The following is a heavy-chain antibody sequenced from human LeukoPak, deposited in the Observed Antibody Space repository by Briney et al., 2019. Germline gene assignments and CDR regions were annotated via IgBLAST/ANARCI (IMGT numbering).Heavy chain of an antibody. V-gene: IGHV3-23*01. CDR1: GFTFSSSA. D-gene: IGHD3-22*01. J-gene: IGHJ4*02. CDR3: AKRDYYDSSAYYYPPHY. CDR2: INSNGGNT. Sequence: GGSLRLSCAASGFTFSSSAMSWVRQAPGKGLEWVSAINSNGGNTYYADSVKGRFTISRDNSKNTLYLQMNSLRAEDTAIYYCAKRDYYDSSAYYYPPHYWGQGTLVTVSS.